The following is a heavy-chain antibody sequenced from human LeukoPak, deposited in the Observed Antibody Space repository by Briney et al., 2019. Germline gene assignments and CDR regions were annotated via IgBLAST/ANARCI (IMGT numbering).Heavy chain of an antibody. V-gene: IGHV4-38-2*02. J-gene: IGHJ4*02. Sequence: SETLSLTCTVSAYSISSGYFWGWIRQPPGKGPEWIGSIFHSGSVYYNPSLQSRVTISVDTSTNRFSLKLTSVTAADTAVYYCARDAYYYGSGSYFFDYWGQGTLVTVSS. CDR2: IFHSGSV. D-gene: IGHD3-10*01. CDR1: AYSISSGYF. CDR3: ARDAYYYGSGSYFFDY.